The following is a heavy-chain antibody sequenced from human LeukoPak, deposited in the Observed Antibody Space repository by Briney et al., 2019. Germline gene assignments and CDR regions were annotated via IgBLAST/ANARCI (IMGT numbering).Heavy chain of an antibody. V-gene: IGHV3-72*01. J-gene: IGHJ3*02. CDR1: GFTFSDHY. CDR3: VISYCGGDCYTFDI. Sequence: GGSLRLSCAASGFTFSDHYMDWVRQAPGKGLEWVGRTRNRANSYSTQYAASVKGRFTISRDDSKNSLYLQMNSLKTEDAAVYYCVISYCGGDCYTFDIWGQGTMVTVSS. CDR2: TRNRANSYST. D-gene: IGHD2-21*02.